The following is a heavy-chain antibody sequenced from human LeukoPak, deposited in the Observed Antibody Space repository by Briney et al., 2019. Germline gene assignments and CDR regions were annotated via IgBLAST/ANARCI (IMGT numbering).Heavy chain of an antibody. D-gene: IGHD6-19*01. CDR3: ASVRAGTPFDAFDI. Sequence: ASVKVSCKASGYTFTSYGISWVRRAPGQGLEWMGWISAYNGNTNYAQNLQGRVTMTTDTSTSTAYMELRSLRSDDTAVYYCASVRAGTPFDAFDIWGQGTMVTVSS. CDR1: GYTFTSYG. CDR2: ISAYNGNT. V-gene: IGHV1-18*01. J-gene: IGHJ3*02.